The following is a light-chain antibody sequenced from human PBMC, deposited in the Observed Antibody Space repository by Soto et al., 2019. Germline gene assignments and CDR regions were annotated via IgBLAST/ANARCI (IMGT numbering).Light chain of an antibody. CDR3: QQYQSYSRT. V-gene: IGKV1-5*01. CDR1: QSISSW. Sequence: MNISPSTLSASKGDRVTITCRASQSISSWLAWYQQLPGKAPKLLIYDASSLESGVPSRFRGSESGTEFTLTISSLKPDDFATYYCQQYQSYSRTFGQGSNVDVK. J-gene: IGKJ1*01. CDR2: DAS.